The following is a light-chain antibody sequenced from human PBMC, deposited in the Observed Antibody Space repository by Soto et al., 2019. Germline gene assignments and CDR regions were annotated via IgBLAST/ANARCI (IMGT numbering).Light chain of an antibody. CDR3: QQYGSSLIT. CDR1: QSVSSSY. J-gene: IGKJ5*01. V-gene: IGKV3-20*01. CDR2: GAS. Sequence: SPGTLSLSPGERATLSCRASQSVSSSYLAWYQQIPGLAPRFLIYGASSRATGIPDRFSGIGSGTDFTFTISRLEPEDFAVYYCQQYGSSLITFGQGTRLEIK.